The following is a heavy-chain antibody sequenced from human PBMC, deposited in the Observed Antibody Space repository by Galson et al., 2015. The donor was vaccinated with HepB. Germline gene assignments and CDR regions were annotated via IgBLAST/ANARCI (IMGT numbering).Heavy chain of an antibody. CDR2: ISGSGGST. J-gene: IGHJ4*02. CDR1: RFTFSSYA. Sequence: SLRLSCAASRFTFSSYAMSWVRQAPGKGLEWVSAISGSGGSTYYADSVKGRFTISRDNSKNTLYLQMNSLRAEDTAVYYCAKDDSDIVVVPAAILFSGLWFGEFSFTLDYWGQGTLVTVSS. D-gene: IGHD2-2*01. CDR3: AKDDSDIVVVPAAILFSGLWFGEFSFTLDY. V-gene: IGHV3-23*01.